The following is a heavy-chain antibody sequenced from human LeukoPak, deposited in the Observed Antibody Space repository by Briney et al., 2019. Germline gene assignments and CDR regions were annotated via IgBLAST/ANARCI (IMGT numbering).Heavy chain of an antibody. J-gene: IGHJ4*02. CDR3: ARGGGISDSDDFDY. Sequence: SETLSLTCAVYGGSFTKHQWSWIRQPPGKGLEWIGAINDGGSTNYNPSLKSRVTISVDTSKNQFSLQLNSVTPEDTAVYYCARGGGISDSDDFDYWGQGTLVTVSS. CDR2: INDGGST. CDR1: GGSFTKHQ. D-gene: IGHD1-14*01. V-gene: IGHV4-34*01.